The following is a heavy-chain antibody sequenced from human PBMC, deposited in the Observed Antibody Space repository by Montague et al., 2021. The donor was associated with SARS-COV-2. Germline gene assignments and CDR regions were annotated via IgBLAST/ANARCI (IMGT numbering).Heavy chain of an antibody. Sequence: LSLSLAASGFTFSNSAMNWVRQAPGKGLEWVSGSSGSDGGTHYADSVKGRFTISRDNSKNVLYLQMNSLRAEDTALYYCAKDSYYYGLGYGMDVWGQGIAVTVSS. CDR2: SSGSDGGT. CDR1: GFTFSNSA. D-gene: IGHD3-10*01. CDR3: AKDSYYYGLGYGMDV. V-gene: IGHV3-23*01. J-gene: IGHJ6*02.